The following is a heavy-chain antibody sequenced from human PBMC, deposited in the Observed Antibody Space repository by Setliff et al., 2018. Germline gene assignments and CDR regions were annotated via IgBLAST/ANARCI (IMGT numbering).Heavy chain of an antibody. CDR3: AKDMGAPSNGMDV. CDR1: GFTFSSYG. V-gene: IGHV3-9*01. Sequence: PGGSLRLSCAASGFTFSSYGMHWVRQAPGKGLEWVSGISWNSGSMGYADSVKGRFTISRDNAKNSLYLQMNSLRTEDTALYYCAKDMGAPSNGMDVWGQGTTVTVSS. CDR2: ISWNSGSM. D-gene: IGHD1-26*01. J-gene: IGHJ6*02.